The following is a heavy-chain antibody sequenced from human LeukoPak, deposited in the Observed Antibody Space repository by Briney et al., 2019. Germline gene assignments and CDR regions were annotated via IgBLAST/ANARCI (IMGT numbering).Heavy chain of an antibody. CDR2: INSDGSST. CDR3: ARGKGGSSPFDH. V-gene: IGHV3-74*01. D-gene: IGHD1-26*01. CDR1: GFTFSRYW. Sequence: GGSLRLSCAASGFTFSRYWMHWVRQAPGKGLVWVSRINSDGSSTSYADSVKGRFTISRDSAKNTLYLQMNSLRAEDTAVYYCARGKGGSSPFDHWGQGTLVTVSS. J-gene: IGHJ4*02.